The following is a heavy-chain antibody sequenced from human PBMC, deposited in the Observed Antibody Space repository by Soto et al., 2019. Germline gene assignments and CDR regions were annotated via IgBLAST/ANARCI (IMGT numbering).Heavy chain of an antibody. Sequence: GGSLRLSCAASGFTFSSYAMSWVRQAPGKGLEWVSAISGSGGSTYYADSVKGRFTISRDNSKNTLYLQMNSLRAEDTAVYYCAKSKTLGVFIISAEEFLYFEFWCQGTLVSVFS. CDR2: ISGSGGST. D-gene: IGHD3-3*01. J-gene: IGHJ4*02. CDR3: AKSKTLGVFIISAEEFLYFEF. V-gene: IGHV3-23*01. CDR1: GFTFSSYA.